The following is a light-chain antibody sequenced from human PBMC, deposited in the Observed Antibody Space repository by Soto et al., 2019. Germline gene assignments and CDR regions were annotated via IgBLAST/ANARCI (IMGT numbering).Light chain of an antibody. V-gene: IGKV3-15*01. Sequence: IVMTQSPATLSVSPGERDTLSCRASQSVSSNLAWYQQKPGQAPRLLIYGASTRATGFPARFSGSGSGTEFTLTISSLQSEDFAVYYCQQYNNWPVTFGQGTKV. CDR1: QSVSSN. J-gene: IGKJ1*01. CDR2: GAS. CDR3: QQYNNWPVT.